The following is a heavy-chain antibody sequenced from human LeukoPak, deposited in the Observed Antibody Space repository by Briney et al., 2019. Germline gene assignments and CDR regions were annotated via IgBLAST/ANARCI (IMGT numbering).Heavy chain of an antibody. CDR2: IYWNDDK. CDR3: AHRRVYDYVWGSYRYFWFDP. J-gene: IGHJ5*02. D-gene: IGHD3-16*02. CDR1: GFSLSTSGVG. V-gene: IGHV2-5*01. Sequence: SGPTLVNPTQTLTLTCTFSGFSLSTSGVGVGWIRQPPGKALEWLALIYWNDDKRYSPSLKSRLTITKDTSKNQVVLTMTSMDPVDTATYYCAHRRVYDYVWGSYRYFWFDPWGQGTLVTVSS.